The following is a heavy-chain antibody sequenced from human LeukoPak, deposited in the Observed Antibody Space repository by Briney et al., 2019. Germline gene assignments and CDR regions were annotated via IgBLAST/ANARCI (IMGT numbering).Heavy chain of an antibody. J-gene: IGHJ4*02. V-gene: IGHV1-3*04. D-gene: IGHD3-10*01. CDR3: AFSTYYYGSTYYYDSGSYYAFDY. CDR1: GYTFTNYA. CDR2: INTADGNT. Sequence: GASVKVSCKTSGYTFTNYAMHWVCQAPGQRLEWMGWINTADGNTKYSQKFQGRVTITKDTSASTASMELSSLRSEDTAVYYCAFSTYYYGSTYYYDSGSYYAFDYWGQGTLVTVSS.